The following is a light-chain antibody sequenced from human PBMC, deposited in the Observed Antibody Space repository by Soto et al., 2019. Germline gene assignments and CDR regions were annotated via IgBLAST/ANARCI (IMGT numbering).Light chain of an antibody. V-gene: IGKV3D-20*01. Sequence: EIVLTQSPATLSLSPGERATLSCGASQSVSANSLAWYQQKPGLAPRLLIYAASSRATGIPDRFSGSGSGTDFTLTISRLEPEAFAVYYCQQYGNSPGLPFGGGTKVEIK. CDR1: QSVSANS. CDR2: AAS. J-gene: IGKJ4*01. CDR3: QQYGNSPGLP.